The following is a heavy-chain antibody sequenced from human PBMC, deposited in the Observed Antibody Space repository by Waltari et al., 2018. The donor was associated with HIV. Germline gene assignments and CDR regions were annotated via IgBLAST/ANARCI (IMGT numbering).Heavy chain of an antibody. CDR3: VRSLVVPAASFDY. D-gene: IGHD2-2*01. CDR1: GFSLSTSKMC. V-gene: IGHV2-70*13. J-gene: IGHJ4*02. Sequence: QITLRESGPALVRPTQTLTLTCTFSGFSLSTSKMCVNWIRKPPGKALEWLARIDWGDDKYYSASLKTRLTISKDTSKNQVVLTMKNVAPLDTGTYYCVRSLVVPAASFDYWGQGILVTVSS. CDR2: IDWGDDK.